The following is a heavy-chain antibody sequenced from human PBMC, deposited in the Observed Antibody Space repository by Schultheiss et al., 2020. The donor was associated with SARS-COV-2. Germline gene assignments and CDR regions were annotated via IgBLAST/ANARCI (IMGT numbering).Heavy chain of an antibody. V-gene: IGHV3-23*01. J-gene: IGHJ4*02. Sequence: GESLKISCAASGFTFSSYAMSWVRQAPGKGLEWVSAISGSGGSTYYADSVKGRFTISRDNSKNTLYLQMNSLRAEDTAVYYCAKDFGDPEDYWGQGTLVTVSS. D-gene: IGHD4-17*01. CDR2: ISGSGGST. CDR1: GFTFSSYA. CDR3: AKDFGDPEDY.